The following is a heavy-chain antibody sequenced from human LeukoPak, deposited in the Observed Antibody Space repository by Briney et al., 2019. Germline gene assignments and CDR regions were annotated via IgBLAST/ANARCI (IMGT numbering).Heavy chain of an antibody. CDR1: GFTFSDYY. CDR3: AGGVQGAGPFDY. D-gene: IGHD3-16*01. CDR2: ISNSGSLI. Sequence: GGSLRLSCAASGFTFSDYYMSWIRQATGKGLEWLSYISNSGSLIYYTDSVKGRFTISRDNAKNSLYLQMNSLRAEDTAVYYCAGGVQGAGPFDYWGQGTLVTVCS. J-gene: IGHJ4*02. V-gene: IGHV3-11*01.